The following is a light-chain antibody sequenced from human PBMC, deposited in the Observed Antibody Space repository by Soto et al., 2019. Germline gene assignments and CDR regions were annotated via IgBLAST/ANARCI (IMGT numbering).Light chain of an antibody. J-gene: IGKJ4*01. CDR2: WAS. V-gene: IGKV4-1*01. Sequence: DIVMTQSPDSLTLSLGERATINCKSSQSVFSRFRNKNYLGWFQQKPGQTPRLLIYWASTRESGVPDRFSGSGSGTDFTLTISSLQAEDVAVYYCQQYYSTPALTFGGGTKVDIK. CDR3: QQYYSTPALT. CDR1: QSVFSRFRNKNY.